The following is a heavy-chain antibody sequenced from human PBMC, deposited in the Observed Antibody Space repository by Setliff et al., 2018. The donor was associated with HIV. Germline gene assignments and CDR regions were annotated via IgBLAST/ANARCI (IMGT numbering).Heavy chain of an antibody. CDR2: IYTSGST. V-gene: IGHV4-61*02. D-gene: IGHD3-10*01. CDR1: GGSFSSGSYY. J-gene: IGHJ3*02. CDR3: AREGGKLWFGELLDAFDI. Sequence: ASETLSLTCTVSGGSFSSGSYYWSWIRQSAGKGLEWIGRIYTSGSTNYNPSLKSRVTISVDTSKNQFSLKLSSVTAADTAVYYCAREGGKLWFGELLDAFDIWGQGTMVTVSS.